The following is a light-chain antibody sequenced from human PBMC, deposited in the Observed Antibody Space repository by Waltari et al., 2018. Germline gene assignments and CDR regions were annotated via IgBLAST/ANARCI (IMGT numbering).Light chain of an antibody. CDR3: AAWDDRLKGWV. J-gene: IGLJ3*02. Sequence: HSVLTHPPSPSGTPGQTVTLSCSGSNPNVRGSSLNWHLQHTGTAPKLLIYNGDQQPSGVPDRFSGSKSATSASLAISDLQSEDEADYYCAAWDDRLKGWVLGGGTKVTVL. V-gene: IGLV1-44*01. CDR1: NPNVRGSS. CDR2: NGD.